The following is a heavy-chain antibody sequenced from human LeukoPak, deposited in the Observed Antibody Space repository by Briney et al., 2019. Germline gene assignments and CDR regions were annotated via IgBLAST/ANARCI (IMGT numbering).Heavy chain of an antibody. CDR2: IYYTGNT. D-gene: IGHD1-26*01. J-gene: IGHJ6*03. V-gene: IGHV4-59*01. CDR3: ARFRSGSDSSRYYYYMDV. Sequence: PSETLSLTCIVSGVSISSYYWSWIRQPPGKGLEWIGYIYYTGNTNYNPSLKSRVTISADTSKNQFSLKLNSVTAADTAVYYCARFRSGSDSSRYYYYMDVWGKGTTVTVSS. CDR1: GVSISSYY.